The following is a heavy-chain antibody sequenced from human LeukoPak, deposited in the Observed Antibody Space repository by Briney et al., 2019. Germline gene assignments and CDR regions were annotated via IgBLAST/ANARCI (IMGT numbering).Heavy chain of an antibody. CDR2: ISGSGGST. V-gene: IGHV3-23*01. CDR3: GKNYDSSGYYVEI. Sequence: GGSLSLSCAASGFTLSNYAMNGVRHATGKGREWVADISGSGGSTYYADSVKGRFTISRDNSKNTLYLQMNSLRAEDTAVYHCGKNYDSSGYYVEIWGQGTMVTVSS. J-gene: IGHJ3*02. CDR1: GFTLSNYA. D-gene: IGHD3-22*01.